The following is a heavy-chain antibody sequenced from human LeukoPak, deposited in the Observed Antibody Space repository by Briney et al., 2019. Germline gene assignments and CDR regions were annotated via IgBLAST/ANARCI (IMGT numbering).Heavy chain of an antibody. CDR3: ARAPGQYSSSWPGRDDGMDV. V-gene: IGHV3-48*04. J-gene: IGHJ6*02. CDR2: ISSSSSTI. D-gene: IGHD6-13*01. Sequence: PGGSLRLSCAASGFTFSSYSMNWVRQAPGKGLEWVSYISSSSSTIYYADSVKGRFTISRDNAKNSLYLQMNSLRAEDTAVYYCARAPGQYSSSWPGRDDGMDVWGQGTTVTVSS. CDR1: GFTFSSYS.